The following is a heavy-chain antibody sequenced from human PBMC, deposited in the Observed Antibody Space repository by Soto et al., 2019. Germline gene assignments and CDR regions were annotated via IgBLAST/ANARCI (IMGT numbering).Heavy chain of an antibody. CDR2: INAGNGNT. Sequence: ASVNVSCKSSGYTFTSYSIHWVRQAPGQRLEWMGWINAGNGNTKYSQKFQGRVTITRDTSASTAYMELSSLRSEDTAVYYCARELATTGYYYYGMDVWGQGTTVTVSS. CDR3: ARELATTGYYYYGMDV. V-gene: IGHV1-3*01. CDR1: GYTFTSYS. D-gene: IGHD4-17*01. J-gene: IGHJ6*02.